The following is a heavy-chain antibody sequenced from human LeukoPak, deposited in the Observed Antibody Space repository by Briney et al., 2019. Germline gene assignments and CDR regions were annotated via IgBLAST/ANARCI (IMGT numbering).Heavy chain of an antibody. CDR2: ISAYNGNT. CDR1: GYTSTSYG. Sequence: ASVKVSCKASGYTSTSYGISWVRQAPGQGLEWMGWISAYNGNTNYAQKLQGRVTMTTDTSTSTAYMELRSLRSDDTAVYYCARDCGRSLGQQLVRFPDVKEGYSGSYLGYWGQGTLVTVSS. J-gene: IGHJ4*02. D-gene: IGHD6-13*01. CDR3: ARDCGRSLGQQLVRFPDVKEGYSGSYLGY. V-gene: IGHV1-18*01.